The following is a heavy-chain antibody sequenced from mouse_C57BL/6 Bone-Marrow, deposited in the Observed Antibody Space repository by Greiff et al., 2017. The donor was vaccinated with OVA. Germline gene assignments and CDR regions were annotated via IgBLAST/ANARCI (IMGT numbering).Heavy chain of an antibody. Sequence: QVQLKQSGPGLVQPSQSLSITCTVSGFSLTSYGVHWVRQSPGKGLEWLGVIWSGGSTDYNAAFISRLSISKDNSKSHVFFKKNSLQADDTAIDYCARNDFDYWGQGTTLTVSS. CDR1: GFSLTSYG. J-gene: IGHJ2*01. CDR3: ARNDFDY. V-gene: IGHV2-2*01. CDR2: IWSGGST.